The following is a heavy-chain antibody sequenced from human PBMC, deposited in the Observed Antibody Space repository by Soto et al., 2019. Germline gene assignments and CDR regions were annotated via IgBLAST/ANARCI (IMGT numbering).Heavy chain of an antibody. Sequence: PXGSLRLSCAASGFIFNTHWMSWVRQAPEKGLEWVAHTKPDGSEKYYVDSAKGRFTISRDNTRNSLYLQMNSLRADDTALYYCVAWGTSTSNTWGQGTLLTAPQ. CDR2: TKPDGSEK. CDR1: GFIFNTHW. CDR3: VAWGTSTSNT. D-gene: IGHD3-16*01. V-gene: IGHV3-7*01. J-gene: IGHJ5*02.